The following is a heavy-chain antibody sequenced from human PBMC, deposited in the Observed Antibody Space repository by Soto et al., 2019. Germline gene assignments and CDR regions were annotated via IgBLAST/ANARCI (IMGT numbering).Heavy chain of an antibody. J-gene: IGHJ4*02. CDR2: IWYDGSNK. CDR1: GFTFSSYG. V-gene: IGHV3-33*01. D-gene: IGHD3-10*01. CDR3: AREGVRVRGVIITGGLDY. Sequence: QVQLVESGGGVVQPGRSLRLSCAASGFTFSSYGMHWVRQAPGKGLEWVAVIWYDGSNKYYADSVKGRFTISRDNSKNTLYLQMNSLRAEDTAVYYCAREGVRVRGVIITGGLDYWGQGTLVTASS.